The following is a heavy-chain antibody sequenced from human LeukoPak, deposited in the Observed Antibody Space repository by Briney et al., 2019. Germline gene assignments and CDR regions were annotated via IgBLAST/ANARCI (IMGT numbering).Heavy chain of an antibody. CDR2: IKSKTDGGTT. CDR3: AKDRYGAYGPFDN. Sequence: GGSLRLSCAASGFTFSNAWMSWVRQAPGKGLEWVGRIKSKTDGGTTDYAAPVKGRFTISRDDSKNTLYLQMNSVRPDDTAVYYCAKDRYGAYGPFDNWGQGTMVTVSS. D-gene: IGHD4-17*01. J-gene: IGHJ3*02. CDR1: GFTFSNAW. V-gene: IGHV3-15*05.